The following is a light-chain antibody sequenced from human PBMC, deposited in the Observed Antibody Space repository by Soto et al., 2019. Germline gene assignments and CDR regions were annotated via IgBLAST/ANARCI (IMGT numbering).Light chain of an antibody. V-gene: IGLV2-14*01. Sequence: QSALTQPASVSGSPGQSMTISCTGTSSDVGGYNYVSWYQQHPGKAPKLMIYDVSNRPSGVSNRFSGSKSGNTASLTISGLQTEDEADYYCSSYTCSSTLYVFGTGTKLTVL. J-gene: IGLJ1*01. CDR2: DVS. CDR1: SSDVGGYNY. CDR3: SSYTCSSTLYV.